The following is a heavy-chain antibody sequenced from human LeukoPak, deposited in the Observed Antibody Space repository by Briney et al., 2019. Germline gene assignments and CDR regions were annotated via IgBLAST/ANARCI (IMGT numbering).Heavy chain of an antibody. CDR1: GCTLSNYA. J-gene: IGHJ4*02. D-gene: IGHD3-3*01. Sequence: SVKVSCQASGCTLSNYAISWVRQAPGQGLEWMGGIIPIFGTANHPQQFQGRVTITADECPSTAYMELSSLRSEDTAVCYCVRGHRMDYDFGSGYYKGYYFDYWGQRTLVTVSS. V-gene: IGHV1-69*13. CDR3: VRGHRMDYDFGSGYYKGYYFDY. CDR2: IIPIFGTA.